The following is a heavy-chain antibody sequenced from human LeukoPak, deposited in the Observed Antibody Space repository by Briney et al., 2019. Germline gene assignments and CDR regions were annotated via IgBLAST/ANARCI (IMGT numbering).Heavy chain of an antibody. Sequence: TGGSLRLSCAASGFTFSTYTMHWVRQVPGKGLEWVGAISYDGTNEYYADSVKDRFAISRDNSKNTLFLQMNTLRPEDTAVYYCARDQVGDWGQGTLVTVSS. CDR2: ISYDGTNE. D-gene: IGHD3-16*01. J-gene: IGHJ4*02. CDR3: ARDQVGD. CDR1: GFTFSTYT. V-gene: IGHV3-30*09.